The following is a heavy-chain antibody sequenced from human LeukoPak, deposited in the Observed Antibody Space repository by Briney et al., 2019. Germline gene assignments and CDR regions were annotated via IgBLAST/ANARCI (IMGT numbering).Heavy chain of an antibody. CDR1: GFTFSSYG. J-gene: IGHJ4*02. V-gene: IGHV3-74*01. D-gene: IGHD3-22*01. CDR2: LNSDGSST. Sequence: PGGSLRLSCAASGFTFSSYGMHWVRQAPGKGLVWVSRLNSDGSSTTYADSVKGRFTISRDNAKNTLYLQMNSLRAEDTAVYYCARGKTYDSSGYMDYWGQGTLVTVSS. CDR3: ARGKTYDSSGYMDY.